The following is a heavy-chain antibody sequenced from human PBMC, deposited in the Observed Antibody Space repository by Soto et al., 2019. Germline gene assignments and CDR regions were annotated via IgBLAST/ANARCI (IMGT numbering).Heavy chain of an antibody. D-gene: IGHD6-25*01. CDR1: EDIFGSSG. V-gene: IGHV1-69*01. Sequence: QAQVVQSGPEVAKPGSSVKVSCKASEDIFGSSGFSWVRQAPGLGLEWMGGIIPVFGTTEYAEKFRGRVTSPADDDKGTVDLELDSLTSDDTAVSCCATGDTVEAAKNEPLDLWGQGTLVTVSS. CDR2: IIPVFGTT. J-gene: IGHJ4*02. CDR3: ATGDTVEAAKNEPLDL.